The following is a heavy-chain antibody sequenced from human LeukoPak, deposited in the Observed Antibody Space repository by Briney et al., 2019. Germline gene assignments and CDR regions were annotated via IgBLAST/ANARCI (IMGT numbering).Heavy chain of an antibody. CDR3: ARGFTEFDY. CDR2: INHSGST. J-gene: IGHJ4*02. D-gene: IGHD3-16*01. Sequence: MPSETLSLTCAVYGGSFSGYYWSWIRQPPGKGLEWIGEINHSGSTNYNPSLKSRVTISVDTSKNQFSLKLSSVTAADTAVYYCARGFTEFDYWGQGTLVTVSS. CDR1: GGSFSGYY. V-gene: IGHV4-34*01.